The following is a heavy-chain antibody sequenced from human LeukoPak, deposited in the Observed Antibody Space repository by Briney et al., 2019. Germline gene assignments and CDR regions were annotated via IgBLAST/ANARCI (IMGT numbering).Heavy chain of an antibody. D-gene: IGHD6-19*01. CDR1: GFTFSGYS. V-gene: IGHV3-7*01. CDR2: IKPDGSEK. Sequence: PGGSLRLSCAASGFTFSGYSMTWVRQAPGKGLEWVANIKPDGSEKYYVNSLKGRFIISRDNGKNSLYLQMNSLRAEDTAVYYCAKDQGQWLTYLFDYWGQGTLVTVSS. J-gene: IGHJ4*02. CDR3: AKDQGQWLTYLFDY.